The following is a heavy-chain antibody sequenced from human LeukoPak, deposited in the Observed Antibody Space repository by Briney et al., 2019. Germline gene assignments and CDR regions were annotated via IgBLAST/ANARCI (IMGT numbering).Heavy chain of an antibody. CDR2: IYTSGST. CDR1: GGSISSGSYY. V-gene: IGHV4-61*02. J-gene: IGHJ4*02. Sequence: SETLSLTCTVSGGSISSGSYYWSWIRQPAGQGLEWIGRIYTSGSTNYNPSLKSRVTISVDTSKNQFSLKLSSVTAADTAVYYCARASRTSFDYWGQGTLVTVSS. D-gene: IGHD2-2*01. CDR3: ARASRTSFDY.